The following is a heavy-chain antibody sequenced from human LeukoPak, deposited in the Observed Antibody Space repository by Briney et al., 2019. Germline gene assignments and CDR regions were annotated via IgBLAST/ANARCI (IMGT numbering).Heavy chain of an antibody. CDR3: AINGGGDSGYGNFDY. D-gene: IGHD5-12*01. J-gene: IGHJ4*02. V-gene: IGHV3-9*01. Sequence: GGSLRLSCAVSGFTYDDYAMHWVRQVPGKGLEWVSGINWNSDSIGYADSVKGRFTTSRDNAKNSLYLQMNSLRAEDTAFYYCAINGGGDSGYGNFDYWGQGTLVTVSS. CDR2: INWNSDSI. CDR1: GFTYDDYA.